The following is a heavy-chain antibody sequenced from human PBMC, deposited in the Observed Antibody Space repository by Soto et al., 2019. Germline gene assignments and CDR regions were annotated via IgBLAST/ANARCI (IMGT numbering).Heavy chain of an antibody. CDR3: ASYLYNWNHYFAGGKVRIPFDY. V-gene: IGHV1-69*13. CDR2: IIPIFGTA. CDR1: GGTFSSYA. D-gene: IGHD1-20*01. Sequence: ASVKVSCKASGGTFSSYAISWVRQAPGQGLEWMGGIIPIFGTANYAQKFQGRVTITADESTSTAYMELSSLRSEDTAVYYCASYLYNWNHYFAGGKVRIPFDYWGQGTLVTVSS. J-gene: IGHJ4*02.